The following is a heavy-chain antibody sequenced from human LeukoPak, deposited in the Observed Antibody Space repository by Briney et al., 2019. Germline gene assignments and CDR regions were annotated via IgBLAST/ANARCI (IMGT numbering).Heavy chain of an antibody. J-gene: IGHJ4*02. V-gene: IGHV3-73*01. CDR2: IRSKANNDAT. CDR3: ARDYGGSSPFDY. D-gene: IGHD4-23*01. CDR1: GFTFSGSA. Sequence: GGSLRLSCAASGFTFSGSAMHWVRQASGKGLEWVGRIRSKANNDATAYAASVKGRFTISRDNAKNSLYLQMNSLRAEDTAVYYCARDYGGSSPFDYWGQGTLVTVSS.